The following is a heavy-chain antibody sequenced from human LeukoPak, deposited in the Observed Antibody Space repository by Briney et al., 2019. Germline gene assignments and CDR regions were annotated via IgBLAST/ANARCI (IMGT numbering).Heavy chain of an antibody. CDR2: QDGNNK. CDR3: ARDDRGYSGYHFDH. V-gene: IGHV3-30-3*01. D-gene: IGHD5-12*01. Sequence: GGSLRLSCAASGSTFSSYTFHWVRQAPGKGLEWVAVQDGNNKYYTDSVKGRFTISRDNSKNTLYLQMNSLRAEDTAVYYCARDDRGYSGYHFDHWGQGTLVTVSS. CDR1: GSTFSSYT. J-gene: IGHJ4*02.